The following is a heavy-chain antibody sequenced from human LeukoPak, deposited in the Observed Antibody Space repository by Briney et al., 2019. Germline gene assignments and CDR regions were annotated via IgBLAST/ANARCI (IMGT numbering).Heavy chain of an antibody. CDR3: ARTGDSREFDP. J-gene: IGHJ5*02. V-gene: IGHV1-2*06. D-gene: IGHD2-21*01. CDR1: GYIFTDYY. CDR2: INPNSGGT. Sequence: ASVKVSCKASGYIFTDYYIHWVRQAPGQGLEWMGRINPNSGGTNYAQKFQGRVTMTRDTPITTAYMDLSRLRSDDTAVYYCARTGDSREFDPWGQGTLVTVSS.